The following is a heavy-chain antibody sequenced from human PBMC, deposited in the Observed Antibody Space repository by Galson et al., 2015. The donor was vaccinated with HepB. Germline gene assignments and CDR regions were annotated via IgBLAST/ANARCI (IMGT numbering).Heavy chain of an antibody. D-gene: IGHD3-22*01. CDR2: IKQDGSEK. V-gene: IGHV3-7*03. Sequence: SLRLSCAASGFTFSSYWMSWVRQAPGKGLEWVANIKQDGSEKYYVDSVKGRFTISRDNAKNSLYLQMNSLRAEDTAVYYCARAGDYYDSSGVYYYYGMDVWGQGTTVTVSS. CDR3: ARAGDYYDSSGVYYYYGMDV. CDR1: GFTFSSYW. J-gene: IGHJ6*02.